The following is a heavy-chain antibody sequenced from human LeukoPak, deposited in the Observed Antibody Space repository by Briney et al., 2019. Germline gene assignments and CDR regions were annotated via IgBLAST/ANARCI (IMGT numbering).Heavy chain of an antibody. CDR3: ARVMGTIFGVVNWFDP. Sequence: SETLSLTCAVYGGSFSGYYWSLIRQPPGKGLEWIGEINHSGSTNYNPSLKSRVTISVDTSKNQFSLKLSSVTAADTAVYYCARVMGTIFGVVNWFDPWGQGTLVTVSS. CDR2: INHSGST. V-gene: IGHV4-34*01. CDR1: GGSFSGYY. J-gene: IGHJ5*02. D-gene: IGHD3-3*01.